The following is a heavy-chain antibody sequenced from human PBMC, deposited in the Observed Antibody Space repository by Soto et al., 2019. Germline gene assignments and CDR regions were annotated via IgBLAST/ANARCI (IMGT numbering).Heavy chain of an antibody. Sequence: ASVKVSCKASGYTFTSYGISWVRQAPGQGLEWMGWISAYNGNTNYAQKLQGRVTMTTDTSTSAAYMELRGLRSDDTAVYYCARGPYSGSYCDYWGQGTLVTVSS. D-gene: IGHD1-26*01. CDR2: ISAYNGNT. V-gene: IGHV1-18*04. CDR3: ARGPYSGSYCDY. J-gene: IGHJ4*02. CDR1: GYTFTSYG.